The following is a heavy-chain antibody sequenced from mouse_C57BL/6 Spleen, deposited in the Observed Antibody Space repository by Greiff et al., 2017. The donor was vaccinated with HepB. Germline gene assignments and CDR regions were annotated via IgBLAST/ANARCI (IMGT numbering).Heavy chain of an antibody. CDR3: AVQVQNWDVDY. CDR2: IDPSDSET. D-gene: IGHD4-1*01. V-gene: IGHV1-52*01. CDR1: GYTFTSYW. J-gene: IGHJ2*01. Sequence: QVQLQQPGAELVRPGSSVKLSCKASGYTFTSYWMHWVKQRPIQGLEWIGNIDPSDSETHYNQKFKDKATLTVDKSSSTAYMQLSSLTSEDSAVYYCAVQVQNWDVDYWGQGTTLTVSS.